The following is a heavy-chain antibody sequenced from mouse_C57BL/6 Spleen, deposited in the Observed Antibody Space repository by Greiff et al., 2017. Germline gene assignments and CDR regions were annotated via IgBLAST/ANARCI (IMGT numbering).Heavy chain of an antibody. CDR2: IYPGSGST. CDR1: GYTFTSYW. J-gene: IGHJ3*01. Sequence: QVQLQQPGAKLVKPGASVKMSCKASGYTFTSYWITWVKQRPGQGLEWIGDIYPGSGSTNYNEKFKSKATLTVDTSSSTAYMQLSSLTSEDSAVYYCARSYYDYDGFAYWGQGTLVTVSA. V-gene: IGHV1-55*01. D-gene: IGHD2-4*01. CDR3: ARSYYDYDGFAY.